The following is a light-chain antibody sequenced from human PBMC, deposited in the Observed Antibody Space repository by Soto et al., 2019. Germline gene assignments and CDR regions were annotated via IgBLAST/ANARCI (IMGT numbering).Light chain of an antibody. CDR1: QRVIYG. V-gene: IGKV1-5*01. CDR2: DVS. CDR3: QQYDSYPWT. Sequence: IQLTKSPPPLSASAGDRATSTCRASQRVIYGWAWYKQKQGKAPTFLINDVSTLESGVPSRFSGSGSGTEFTLTISSLQPDDFATYFCQQYDSYPWTFGHGTKVEIK. J-gene: IGKJ1*01.